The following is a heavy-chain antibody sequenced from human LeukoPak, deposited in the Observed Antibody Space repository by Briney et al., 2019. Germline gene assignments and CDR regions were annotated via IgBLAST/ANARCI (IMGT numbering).Heavy chain of an antibody. CDR2: IYHSGST. CDR1: GGSISSGGYS. V-gene: IGHV4-30-2*01. Sequence: SQTLSLTCAVSGGSISSGGYSWSWIRQLPGKGLEWIGYIYHSGSTYYNPSLKSRVTISVDRSKNQFSLKLSSVTAADTAVYYCARDRYYYDSSGFPLHDAFDIWGQGTMVTVSS. CDR3: ARDRYYYDSSGFPLHDAFDI. D-gene: IGHD3-22*01. J-gene: IGHJ3*02.